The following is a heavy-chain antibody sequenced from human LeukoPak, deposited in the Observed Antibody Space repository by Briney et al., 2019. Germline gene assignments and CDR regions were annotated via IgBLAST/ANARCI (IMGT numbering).Heavy chain of an antibody. V-gene: IGHV7-4-1*02. J-gene: IGHJ3*02. CDR1: AYTFGSYA. D-gene: IGHD3-10*01. CDR2: INPNTGNP. Sequence: GASVKVSCKAFAYTFGSYAMNWVRQAPEQGLEWMGWINPNTGNPTYAQGFRGRFVFSLDTSVNTAYLQISSLKADDSAVYYCAGRGGPGSFDAFDIWGQGTMVTVSS. CDR3: AGRGGPGSFDAFDI.